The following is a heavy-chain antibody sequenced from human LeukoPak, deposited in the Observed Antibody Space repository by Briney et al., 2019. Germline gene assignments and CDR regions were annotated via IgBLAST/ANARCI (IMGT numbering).Heavy chain of an antibody. V-gene: IGHV1-69*13. CDR1: GGTFSSYA. D-gene: IGHD2-15*01. J-gene: IGHJ6*02. CDR3: ARDPVVAATPVLIYYYYGMDV. Sequence: SVKVSCKASGGTFSSYAISWVRQAPGQGLEWMGGIIPIFGTANYAQKFQGRVTITADESTSTAYMELSSLRSEDTAVYYCARDPVVAATPVLIYYYYGMDVWGQGTTVTVSS. CDR2: IIPIFGTA.